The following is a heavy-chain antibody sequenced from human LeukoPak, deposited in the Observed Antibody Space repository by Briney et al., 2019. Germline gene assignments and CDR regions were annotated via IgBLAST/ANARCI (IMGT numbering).Heavy chain of an antibody. Sequence: GASVKVSCKASGYTFTSYGISWVRQAPGQGLEWMGWISPYNGNTNYAQKFQGRVTMTRNTSISTAYMELSSLRSEDTAVYYCARVRGGSRDAFDIWGQGTMVTVSS. CDR2: ISPYNGNT. CDR3: ARVRGGSRDAFDI. V-gene: IGHV1-18*01. J-gene: IGHJ3*02. CDR1: GYTFTSYG. D-gene: IGHD1-26*01.